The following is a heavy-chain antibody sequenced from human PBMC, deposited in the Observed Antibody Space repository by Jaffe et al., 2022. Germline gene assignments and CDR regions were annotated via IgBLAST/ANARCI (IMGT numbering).Heavy chain of an antibody. V-gene: IGHV3-74*01. CDR2: INSDGSST. Sequence: EVQLVESGGGLVQPGGSLRLSCAASGFTFSSYWMHWVRQAPGKGLVWVSRINSDGSSTTYADSVKGRFTLSRDNAKNTLYLQMNSLRAEDTAVYYCARDTPYNWNDLVDYWGQGTLVTVSS. D-gene: IGHD1-20*01. J-gene: IGHJ4*02. CDR1: GFTFSSYW. CDR3: ARDTPYNWNDLVDY.